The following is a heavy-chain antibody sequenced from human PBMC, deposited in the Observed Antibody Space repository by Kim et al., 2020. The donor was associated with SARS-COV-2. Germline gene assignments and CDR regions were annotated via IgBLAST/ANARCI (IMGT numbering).Heavy chain of an antibody. V-gene: IGHV6-1*01. CDR3: ARDQRWLQLGAGGYDYFDV. J-gene: IGHJ6*03. D-gene: IGHD5-12*01. Sequence: SETLSLTCAISGDTVSSNSAAWNWIRQSPSRGLEWLGRTYYRSKWYNDYAVSVKSPITINPDTSKNQFSLQLNSGTPEDTAVYYCARDQRWLQLGAGGYDYFDVWGKGTTVTVSS. CDR1: GDTVSSNSAA. CDR2: TYYRSKWYN.